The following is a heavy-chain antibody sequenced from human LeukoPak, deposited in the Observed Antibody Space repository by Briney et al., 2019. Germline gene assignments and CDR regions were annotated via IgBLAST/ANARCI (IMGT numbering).Heavy chain of an antibody. J-gene: IGHJ5*02. Sequence: QPGRSLRLSCTASGFTFGDYVMSWVRQAPGKGLEWGGFIRSKAYGGTTEYAASVKGRFTISRDDSKSIAYLQMNSLKTEDTAVYYCTRLERHDYGDYNWFDPWGQGTLVTVSS. CDR1: GFTFGDYV. V-gene: IGHV3-49*04. CDR2: IRSKAYGGTT. CDR3: TRLERHDYGDYNWFDP. D-gene: IGHD4-17*01.